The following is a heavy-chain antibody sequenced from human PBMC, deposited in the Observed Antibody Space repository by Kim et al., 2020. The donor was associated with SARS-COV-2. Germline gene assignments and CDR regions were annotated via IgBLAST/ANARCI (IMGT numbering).Heavy chain of an antibody. D-gene: IGHD7-27*01. Sequence: GGSLRLSCAASGFTFSSYWMHWVRQAPGKGLVWVSRINSDGSSTSYADSVKGRFTISRDNAKNTLYLQMNSLRAEDTAVYYCARGLAGEGRGYYYYGMDVWGQGTTVTVSS. J-gene: IGHJ6*02. V-gene: IGHV3-74*01. CDR3: ARGLAGEGRGYYYYGMDV. CDR2: INSDGSST. CDR1: GFTFSSYW.